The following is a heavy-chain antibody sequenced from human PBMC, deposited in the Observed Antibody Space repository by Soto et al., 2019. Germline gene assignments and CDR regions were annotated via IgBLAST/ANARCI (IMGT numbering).Heavy chain of an antibody. CDR3: ARELRGDWAFDY. CDR1: GFTFSSYS. Sequence: EVQLVESGGGLVKPGGSLRLSCAASGFTFSSYSMNWVRQAPGKGLEWVSSISSSSSYIYYADSVKGRFTISRDNAKNSLYLQMNSLRAEDTAVYYCARELRGDWAFDYWGQGTLVTVSS. J-gene: IGHJ4*02. CDR2: ISSSSSYI. V-gene: IGHV3-21*01. D-gene: IGHD2-21*02.